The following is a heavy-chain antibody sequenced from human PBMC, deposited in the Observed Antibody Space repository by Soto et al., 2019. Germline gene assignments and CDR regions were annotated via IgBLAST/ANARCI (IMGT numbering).Heavy chain of an antibody. Sequence: SETLSLTCALYNASFSVYYWTWIRQPPGKGLEWIGEINHSGSSNYNPSLKSRVTISVDTSKNQFSLKLSSVTAADTAVYYCARDSTRRGACDVWGQGTMVTVSS. CDR1: NASFSVYY. CDR2: INHSGSS. D-gene: IGHD2-2*01. V-gene: IGHV4-34*01. J-gene: IGHJ3*01. CDR3: ARDSTRRGACDV.